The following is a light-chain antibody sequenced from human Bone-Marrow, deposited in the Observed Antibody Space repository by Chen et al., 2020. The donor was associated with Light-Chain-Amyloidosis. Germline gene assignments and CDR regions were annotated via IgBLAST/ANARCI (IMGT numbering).Light chain of an antibody. CDR1: NSNIGASDD. CDR2: GNS. V-gene: IGLV1-40*01. J-gene: IGLJ1*01. CDR3: QSYDNSLSGNFV. Sequence: QSVLTQPPSLSGAPGQRVTLSCTGSNSNIGASDDVHWYQQLPGTAPKLLIYGNSNRPSGVPDRFSGSKSDTSASLAITGLQAEDEADYYCQSYDNSLSGNFVFGTGTKVTVL.